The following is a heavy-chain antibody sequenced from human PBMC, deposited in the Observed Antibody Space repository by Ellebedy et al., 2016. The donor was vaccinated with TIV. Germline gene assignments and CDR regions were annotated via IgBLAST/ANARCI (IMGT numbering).Heavy chain of an antibody. CDR3: ARDEYNISWFKY. V-gene: IGHV4-31*03. CDR2: IYYTGST. CDR1: GGSISSGGYY. Sequence: MPSETLSLTCTVSGGSISSGGYYRSWIRQHPRKGLEWFGYIYYTGSTNYNPSLKSRVTISVDTSKNQFSLKLSSVTAADAAVYYCARDEYNISWFKYWGQGTLVTVSS. D-gene: IGHD6-13*01. J-gene: IGHJ4*02.